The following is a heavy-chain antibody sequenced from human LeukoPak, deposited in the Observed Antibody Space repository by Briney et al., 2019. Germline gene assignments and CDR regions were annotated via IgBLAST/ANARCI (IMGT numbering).Heavy chain of an antibody. Sequence: ASVKVSCKASGYTFTSYAMHWVRQAPGQRLEWMGWINAGNGNTKYSQKFQGRVTITRDTSASTAYMELSSLGSEDTAVYYCARGDCSGGSCYSFRFDPWGQGTLVTVSS. CDR3: ARGDCSGGSCYSFRFDP. CDR2: INAGNGNT. J-gene: IGHJ5*02. CDR1: GYTFTSYA. V-gene: IGHV1-3*01. D-gene: IGHD2-15*01.